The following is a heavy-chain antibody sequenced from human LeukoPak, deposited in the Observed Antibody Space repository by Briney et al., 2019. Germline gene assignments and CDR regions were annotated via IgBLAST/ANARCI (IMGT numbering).Heavy chain of an antibody. CDR2: IYHSGST. Sequence: PSETLSLTCTVSGYSISSDYYWGWIWQPPGKGLEWIGSIYHSGSTYYNPSLKSRVTISVDTSKNQFSLKLSPVTAADTAVYYCAREAEGRFDPWGQGTLVTVSS. D-gene: IGHD2-15*01. CDR1: GYSISSDYY. CDR3: AREAEGRFDP. V-gene: IGHV4-38-2*02. J-gene: IGHJ5*02.